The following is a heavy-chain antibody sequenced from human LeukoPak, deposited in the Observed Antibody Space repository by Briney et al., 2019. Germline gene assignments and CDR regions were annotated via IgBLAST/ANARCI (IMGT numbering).Heavy chain of an antibody. CDR1: GGTFSSYA. Sequence: SVKVPCKASGGTFSSYAISWVRQAPGQGLEWMGGIIPIFGTANYAQKFQGRVTITADESTSTAYMELSSLRSEDTAVYYCARDLLSPGVTTGVDAFDIWGQGTMVTVSS. J-gene: IGHJ3*02. V-gene: IGHV1-69*01. CDR3: ARDLLSPGVTTGVDAFDI. CDR2: IIPIFGTA. D-gene: IGHD4-17*01.